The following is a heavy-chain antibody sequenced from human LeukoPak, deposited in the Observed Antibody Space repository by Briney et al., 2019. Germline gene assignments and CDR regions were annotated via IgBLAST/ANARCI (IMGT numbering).Heavy chain of an antibody. CDR2: IYYTEST. Sequence: SETLSLICSVSGASISDKNYFWGWVRQPLGKGLEWIGGIYYTESTYYNPSLKSRVTISLDTSKYQFSLKLSSVTAADTAVYYCARDDSGYYLGFDYWGQGTLVTVSS. J-gene: IGHJ4*02. D-gene: IGHD3-22*01. CDR3: ARDDSGYYLGFDY. CDR1: GASISDKNYF. V-gene: IGHV4-39*07.